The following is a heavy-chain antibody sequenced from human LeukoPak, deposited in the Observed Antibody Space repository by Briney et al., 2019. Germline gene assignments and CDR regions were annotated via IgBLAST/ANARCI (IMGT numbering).Heavy chain of an antibody. CDR3: PKDLGVGAVEGLILGVFDD. Sequence: PGGSLRLSCAASGFTFSSYAMSWVRQAPGKGLEWVSAISGSGGSTYYADSVKGRFTISRDNSKNTLYLQVNSLRAEDTAVYYCPKDLGVGAVEGLILGVFDDWGQGTLVTVSS. D-gene: IGHD3-3*01. V-gene: IGHV3-23*01. CDR1: GFTFSSYA. CDR2: ISGSGGST. J-gene: IGHJ4*02.